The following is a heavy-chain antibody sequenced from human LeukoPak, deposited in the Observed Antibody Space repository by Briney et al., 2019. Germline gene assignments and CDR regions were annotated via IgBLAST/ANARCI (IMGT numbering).Heavy chain of an antibody. CDR3: ARISSSSWDYYYYGMDV. CDR2: IYSGGST. Sequence: GGSPRLSCAASGFTVSSNYMSWVRQAPGKGLEWVSVIYSGGSTYYADSVKGRFTISRDNSKNTLYLQMNSLRAEDTAVYYCARISSSSWDYYYYGMDVWGQGTTVTVSS. D-gene: IGHD6-13*01. J-gene: IGHJ6*02. CDR1: GFTVSSNY. V-gene: IGHV3-53*01.